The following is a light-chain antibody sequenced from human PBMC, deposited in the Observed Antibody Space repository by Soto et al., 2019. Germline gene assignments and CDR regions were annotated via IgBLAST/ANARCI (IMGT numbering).Light chain of an antibody. CDR1: SSDVGSHPL. CDR3: FSYTSSGTYV. V-gene: IGLV2-14*02. Sequence: QSALTQPASVSGSPGQSITISCAGTSSDVGSHPLVSWYQQHPGKAPKLMISEDTKRPSGVSNRFSGSKSGNTASLTISGLQAEDETDYYCFSYTSSGTYVFGTGTKLTVL. J-gene: IGLJ1*01. CDR2: EDT.